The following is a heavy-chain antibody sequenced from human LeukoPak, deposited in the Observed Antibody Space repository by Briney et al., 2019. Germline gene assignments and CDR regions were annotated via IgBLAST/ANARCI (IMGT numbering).Heavy chain of an antibody. CDR1: GFTFSSYS. CDR2: TSSSSSYI. D-gene: IGHD1-1*01. V-gene: IGHV3-21*01. J-gene: IGHJ3*02. Sequence: PGGSLRLSCAASGFTFSSYSMNWVRQAPGKGLEWVSSTSSSSSYIYYADSVKGRFTISRDNAKNSLYLQMNSLRAEDTAVYYCARHRTGYLDAFDIWGQGTMVTVSS. CDR3: ARHRTGYLDAFDI.